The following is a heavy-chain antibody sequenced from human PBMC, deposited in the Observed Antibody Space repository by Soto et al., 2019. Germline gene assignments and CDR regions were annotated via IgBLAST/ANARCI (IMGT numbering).Heavy chain of an antibody. J-gene: IGHJ4*02. CDR1: GFTFSSYA. CDR2: MSYDGTKK. CDR3: ARDGGVAATLANYFDY. V-gene: IGHV3-30-3*01. Sequence: VGSLRLSCAASGFTFSSYAVYWVRQAPGRGLEWVALMSYDGTKKYYADSVKGRFTISRDNARNSVYLQMNSLRAEDTAVYYCARDGGVAATLANYFDYWGQGTLVTVSS. D-gene: IGHD2-15*01.